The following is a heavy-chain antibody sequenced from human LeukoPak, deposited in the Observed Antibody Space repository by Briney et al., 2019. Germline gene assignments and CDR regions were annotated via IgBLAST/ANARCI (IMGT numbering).Heavy chain of an antibody. V-gene: IGHV3-74*01. Sequence: GGSLRLSCAASGFTFSNHWMHWVRQAPGKGLMWASRINRGGSRTDYADSVKGRFTISRDDAKNTLYLQLNSLRAEDTAVYFCARGGSDTAMAHDYWGQGTLVTVSS. D-gene: IGHD5-18*01. J-gene: IGHJ4*02. CDR2: INRGGSRT. CDR3: ARGGSDTAMAHDY. CDR1: GFTFSNHW.